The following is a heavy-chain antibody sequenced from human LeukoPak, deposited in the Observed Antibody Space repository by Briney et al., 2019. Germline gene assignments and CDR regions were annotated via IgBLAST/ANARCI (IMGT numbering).Heavy chain of an antibody. CDR3: ARRGFNDAFDI. J-gene: IGHJ3*02. CDR2: IYHSGST. CDR1: GGSISSSNW. Sequence: SETLSLTCAVSGGSISSSNWWSWVRPPPGKGVEWIGEIYHSGSTNYNPSLKSRVTISVDKSKNQFSLKLSSVTAADTAVYYCARRGFNDAFDIWGQGTMVTVSS. V-gene: IGHV4-4*02.